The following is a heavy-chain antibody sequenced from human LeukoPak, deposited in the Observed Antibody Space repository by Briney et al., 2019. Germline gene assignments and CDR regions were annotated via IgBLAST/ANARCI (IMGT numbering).Heavy chain of an antibody. CDR3: YYYMDV. Sequence: GASVKVSCKASGYSFTGYYMNWVRQALGQGLEWMGWINPNTGGTNYAQKFRGRVTMTRDTSISTAFYCARWNIVVVPSARDYYYYMDVWGKGTTVTISS. D-gene: IGHD2-2*01. CDR1: GYSFTGYY. J-gene: IGHJ6*03. CDR2: INPNTGGT. V-gene: IGHV1-2*02.